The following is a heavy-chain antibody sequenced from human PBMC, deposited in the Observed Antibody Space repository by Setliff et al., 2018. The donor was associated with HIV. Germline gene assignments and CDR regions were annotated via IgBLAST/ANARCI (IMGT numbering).Heavy chain of an antibody. D-gene: IGHD3-10*01. CDR2: IYSDGNT. J-gene: IGHJ4*02. V-gene: IGHV3-66*02. CDR1: GFTVSSYY. Sequence: GSLRLSCAASGFTVSSYYMGWVRQAPGKGLEWVSTIYSDGNTYHADSVKGRFTLSRDNSENALFLQMNSLRPEDTAVYYCARLRPYNSALDYWGQGTLVTVSS. CDR3: ARLRPYNSALDY.